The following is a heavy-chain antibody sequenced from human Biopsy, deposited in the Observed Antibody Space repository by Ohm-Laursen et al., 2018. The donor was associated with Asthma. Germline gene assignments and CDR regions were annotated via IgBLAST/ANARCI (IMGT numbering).Heavy chain of an antibody. V-gene: IGHV3-30*03. D-gene: IGHD1-14*01. CDR3: ARDGPELPTELDY. CDR1: GFTFSNYG. CDR2: ISFDGSNK. Sequence: SLRLSCAASGFTFSNYGMHWVRQAPGKGLEWVAVISFDGSNKDFADSVKGRFTISRDNATNSLYLQMNSLRAEDTAVYYCARDGPELPTELDYWGPGTTVTVSS. J-gene: IGHJ4*02.